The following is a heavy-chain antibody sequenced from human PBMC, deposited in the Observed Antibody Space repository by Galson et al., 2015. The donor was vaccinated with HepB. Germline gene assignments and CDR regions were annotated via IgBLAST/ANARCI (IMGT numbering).Heavy chain of an antibody. Sequence: SLRLSCAASGFTFSSYGMHWVRQAPGKGLEWVAVIWYDGSNKYYADSVKGRFTISRDNSKNTLYLQMNSLRAEDTAVYYCARDGCVVVPDAISGIKGLDYWGQGTLVTVSS. V-gene: IGHV3-33*01. D-gene: IGHD2-2*02. CDR1: GFTFSSYG. J-gene: IGHJ4*02. CDR3: ARDGCVVVPDAISGIKGLDY. CDR2: IWYDGSNK.